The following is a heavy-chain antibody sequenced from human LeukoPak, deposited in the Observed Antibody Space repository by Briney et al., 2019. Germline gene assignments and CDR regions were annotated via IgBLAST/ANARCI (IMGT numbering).Heavy chain of an antibody. CDR1: GGSISSSSYY. V-gene: IGHV4-39*07. Sequence: PSETLSLTCTVSGGSISSSSYYWGWIRQPPGKGLEWIGSIYYSGSTYYNPSLKGRVTISVDTSKNQFSLKLSSVTAADTAVYYCARDIYSGYDRYFDYWGQGTLVTVSS. J-gene: IGHJ4*02. CDR2: IYYSGST. CDR3: ARDIYSGYDRYFDY. D-gene: IGHD5-12*01.